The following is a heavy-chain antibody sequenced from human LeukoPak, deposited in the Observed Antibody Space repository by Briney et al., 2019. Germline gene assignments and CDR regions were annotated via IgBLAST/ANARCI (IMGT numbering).Heavy chain of an antibody. CDR1: GFTFSSYG. Sequence: PGGSLRLSCAASGFTFSSYGMHWVRQAPGKGLEWVAVISYDGSNKYYADSVKGRFTISRDNSKNTLYLQMGSLRAEDMAVYYCARDWSSSWFPFNAHYYYGMDVWGQGTTVTVSS. CDR2: ISYDGSNK. CDR3: ARDWSSSWFPFNAHYYYGMDV. V-gene: IGHV3-30*03. D-gene: IGHD6-13*01. J-gene: IGHJ6*02.